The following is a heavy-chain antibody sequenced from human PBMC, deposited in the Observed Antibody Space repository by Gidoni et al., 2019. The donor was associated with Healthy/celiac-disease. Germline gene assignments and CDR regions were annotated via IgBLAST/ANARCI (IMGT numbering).Heavy chain of an antibody. CDR3: ARTVGSSVWDY. J-gene: IGHJ4*02. CDR2: INPNSGGT. V-gene: IGHV1-2*02. CDR1: GDTFTGYY. Sequence: VQLVQSGAEGKKPGAAVKAACKAPGDTFTGYYMHWVRQAPGQGLEWMGWINPNSGGTNYAQKFQGRVTMTRDTSISTAYMELSRLSSDDTAVYYCARTVGSSVWDYWGQGTLVTVSS. D-gene: IGHD6-19*01.